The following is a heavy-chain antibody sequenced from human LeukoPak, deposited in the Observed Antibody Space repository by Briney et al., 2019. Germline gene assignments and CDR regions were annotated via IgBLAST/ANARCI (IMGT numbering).Heavy chain of an antibody. CDR3: ARPITISLPRYYYYGMDV. Sequence: ASVKVSCKVSGYTLTELSMHWVRQAPGKGLEWMGGFDPEDGETIYAQKFQGRVTMTEDTSTDTAYMELSSLRSEDTAVYYCARPITISLPRYYYYGMDVWGQGTTVTVSS. CDR2: FDPEDGET. V-gene: IGHV1-24*01. CDR1: GYTLTELS. J-gene: IGHJ6*02. D-gene: IGHD3-9*01.